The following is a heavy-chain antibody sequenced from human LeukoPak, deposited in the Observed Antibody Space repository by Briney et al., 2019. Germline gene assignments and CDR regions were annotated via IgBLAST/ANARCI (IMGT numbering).Heavy chain of an antibody. CDR3: AREYSGYDPTDY. J-gene: IGHJ4*02. D-gene: IGHD5-12*01. V-gene: IGHV3-48*04. CDR2: IGISSGNT. Sequence: GGSLRLSCAASGFAFSDYSMNWVRQAPGKGLEWISWIGISSGNTKYADSVKGRFTTSGDNAKNSLYLQMNSLRAEDTAVYYCAREYSGYDPTDYWGQGTLVTVSS. CDR1: GFAFSDYS.